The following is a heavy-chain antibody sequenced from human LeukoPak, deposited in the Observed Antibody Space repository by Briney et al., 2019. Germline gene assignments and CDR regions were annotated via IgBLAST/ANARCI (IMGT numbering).Heavy chain of an antibody. CDR2: IWYDGSNK. CDR3: AKDISGGSGYSQSLQY. CDR1: GFTFSSYA. V-gene: IGHV3-33*06. J-gene: IGHJ1*01. Sequence: GRSLRLSCAASAASGFTFSSYAMHWVRQAPGKGLEWVAVIWYDGSNKSYGDAVKGRFTISRDNSKNTVYLQMNSLRAEETAVSYCAKDISGGSGYSQSLQYWGQGTLVTVSS. D-gene: IGHD3-22*01.